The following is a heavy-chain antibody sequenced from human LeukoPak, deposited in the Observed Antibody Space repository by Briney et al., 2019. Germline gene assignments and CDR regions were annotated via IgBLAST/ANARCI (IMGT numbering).Heavy chain of an antibody. V-gene: IGHV3-53*01. J-gene: IGHJ4*02. CDR1: GFTVSSNY. D-gene: IGHD3-22*01. Sequence: GGSLRLSCAASGFTVSSNYMGWVRQAPGKRLEWVSVIYSGGSTYYADSVKGRFTISRDNSKNTLYLQMNSLRAEDTAVYYCARFKGNYYDSSGYSPYFDYWGQGTLVTVSS. CDR2: IYSGGST. CDR3: ARFKGNYYDSSGYSPYFDY.